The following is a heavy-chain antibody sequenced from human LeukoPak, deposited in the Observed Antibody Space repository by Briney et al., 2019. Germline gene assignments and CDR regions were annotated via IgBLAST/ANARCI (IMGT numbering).Heavy chain of an antibody. D-gene: IGHD3-10*01. V-gene: IGHV3-30-3*01. CDR1: RFTFSSYA. Sequence: LTGGSLRLSCAASRFTFSSYAMHWVRQAPGKGLEWVAVISYDGSNKYYADSVKGRFTISRDNSKNTLYLQMNSLRAEDTAVYYCAKEVYRMVRGATDWYFDLWGRGTLVTVSS. CDR2: ISYDGSNK. J-gene: IGHJ2*01. CDR3: AKEVYRMVRGATDWYFDL.